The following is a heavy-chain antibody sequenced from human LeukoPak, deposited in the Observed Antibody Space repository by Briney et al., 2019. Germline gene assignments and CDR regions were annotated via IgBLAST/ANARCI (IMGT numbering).Heavy chain of an antibody. Sequence: GGSLRLSCAASGFTFSSCSMNWVRQAPGKGLEWVSSISSSSSYIYYADSVKGRFTISRDNAKNSLYLQMNSLRAEDTAVYYCASGGSSSSYYYYYYMDVWGKGTTVTVSS. CDR2: ISSSSSYI. CDR3: ASGGSSSSYYYYYYMDV. CDR1: GFTFSSCS. D-gene: IGHD6-6*01. J-gene: IGHJ6*03. V-gene: IGHV3-21*01.